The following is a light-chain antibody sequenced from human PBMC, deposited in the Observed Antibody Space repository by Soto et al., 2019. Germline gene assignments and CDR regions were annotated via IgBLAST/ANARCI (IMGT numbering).Light chain of an antibody. CDR1: QSIISY. CDR3: QQSYSTPYT. Sequence: DIQMTQSPSSLSASVGDRVTITCRASQSIISYLNWYQQKPGKAPKLLIYAASSLQSGVPSRFSGSGSGTVFTLTISSLQPEDFATYYCQQSYSTPYTFGGGTKVDIK. V-gene: IGKV1-39*01. J-gene: IGKJ4*01. CDR2: AAS.